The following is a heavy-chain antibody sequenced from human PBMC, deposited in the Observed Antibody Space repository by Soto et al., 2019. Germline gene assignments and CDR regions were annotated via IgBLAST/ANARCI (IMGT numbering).Heavy chain of an antibody. CDR2: INHSGST. V-gene: IGHV4-34*01. J-gene: IGHJ5*01. CDR3: ARGVGYCSSTSCYGNWFES. D-gene: IGHD2-2*01. CDR1: GGSFSGYY. Sequence: SETLSLTCAVYGGSFSGYYWSWIRQPPGKGLEWIGEINHSGSTNYNPSLKSRVTISVDTSKNQFSLKLSSVTAADTAVYYCARGVGYCSSTSCYGNWFESWGQGTRVTVSS.